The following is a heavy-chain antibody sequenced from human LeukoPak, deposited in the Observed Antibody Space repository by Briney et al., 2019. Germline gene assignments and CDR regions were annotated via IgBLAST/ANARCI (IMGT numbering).Heavy chain of an antibody. CDR2: IYSGGST. D-gene: IGHD6-19*01. J-gene: IGHJ4*02. CDR1: GFTVSSNY. Sequence: GVSLRLSCAASGFTVSSNYMSWVRQAPGKGLEWVSVIYSGGSTYYADSVKGRFTISRDNSKNTLYLQMNSLRAEDTAVYYCAKDGVVSGTMGRLHYWGQGTLVTVSS. V-gene: IGHV3-53*01. CDR3: AKDGVVSGTMGRLHY.